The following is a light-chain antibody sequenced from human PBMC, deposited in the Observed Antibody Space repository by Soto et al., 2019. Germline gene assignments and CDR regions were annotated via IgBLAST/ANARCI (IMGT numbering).Light chain of an antibody. J-gene: IGLJ2*01. CDR3: AAWDDSLNGVV. Sequence: QSVPTQPPSASGTPGQRVTISCSGSSSNNGSNTVNWYQQLPGTAPKLLIYSNNQRPSGVPDRFSGSKSGTSASLAISGLQSEDEADYYCAAWDDSLNGVVFGGGTKLTVL. CDR1: SSNNGSNT. CDR2: SNN. V-gene: IGLV1-44*01.